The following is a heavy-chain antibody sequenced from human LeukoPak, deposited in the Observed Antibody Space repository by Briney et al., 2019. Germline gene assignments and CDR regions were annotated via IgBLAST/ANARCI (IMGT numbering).Heavy chain of an antibody. J-gene: IGHJ4*02. CDR3: ARRIAAAKHFDY. D-gene: IGHD6-13*01. CDR1: GYSFTSYW. Sequence: GESLKISCKGSGYSFTSYWIGWVRQAPGKGLEWVAVIWYDGSNKYYADSVKGRFTISRDNSKNTLYLQMNSLRAEDTAVYYCARRIAAAKHFDYWGQGTLVTVSS. V-gene: IGHV3-33*01. CDR2: IWYDGSNK.